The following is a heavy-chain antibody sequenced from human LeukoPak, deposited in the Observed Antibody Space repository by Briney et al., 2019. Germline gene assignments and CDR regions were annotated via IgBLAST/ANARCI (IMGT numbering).Heavy chain of an antibody. CDR1: GFTFSGYG. V-gene: IGHV3-33*01. Sequence: GRSLRLSCAASGFTFSGYGMHWVRQAPGKGLEWVAVIWYDGTNKYYADSVKGRFTISRDNSKNTLYLQMNSLRAEDTAVYYCARDRGSNGWFYFDYWGQGTLVTVSS. CDR2: IWYDGTNK. J-gene: IGHJ4*02. CDR3: ARDRGSNGWFYFDY. D-gene: IGHD6-19*01.